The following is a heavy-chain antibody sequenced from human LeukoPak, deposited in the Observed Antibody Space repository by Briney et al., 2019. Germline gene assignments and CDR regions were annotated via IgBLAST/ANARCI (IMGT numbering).Heavy chain of an antibody. CDR1: GFTFTSSA. V-gene: IGHV1-58*02. Sequence: SVKVSCKASGFTFTSSAMQWVRQARGQRLEWIGWIVVGSGNTNYAQKFQERVTITRDMSTSTAYMELSSLRSEDTAMYYCAACGSTGTDASYYWYFDLWGRGTLVTVSS. J-gene: IGHJ2*01. D-gene: IGHD1-1*01. CDR2: IVVGSGNT. CDR3: AACGSTGTDASYYWYFDL.